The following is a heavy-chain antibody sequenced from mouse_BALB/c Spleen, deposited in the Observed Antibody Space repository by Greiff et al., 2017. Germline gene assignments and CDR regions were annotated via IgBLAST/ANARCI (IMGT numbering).Heavy chain of an antibody. J-gene: IGHJ2*01. V-gene: IGHV5-4*02. Sequence: EVQVVESGGGLVKPGGSLKLSCAASGFTFSDYYMYWVRQTPEKRLEWVATISDGGSYTYYPDSVKGRFTISRDNAKNNLYLQMSSLKSEDTAMYYCARDRRYDDYFDYWGQGTTLTVSS. CDR2: ISDGGSYT. CDR3: ARDRRYDDYFDY. D-gene: IGHD2-14*01. CDR1: GFTFSDYY.